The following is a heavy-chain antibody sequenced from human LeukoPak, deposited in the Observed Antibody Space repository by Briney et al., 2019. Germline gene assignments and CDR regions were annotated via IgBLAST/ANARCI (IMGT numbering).Heavy chain of an antibody. CDR2: IYWDDDK. Sequence: SGPTLVNPTQTLTLTCTFSGFSLSTSGVGVGWIRQPPGKALEWLALIYWDDDKRYSPSLKSRLTITKDTSKNQVVLTMTNMDPVDTATYYCAHSARYCSGGSCYSALGGMDVWGQGTTVTVSS. CDR3: AHSARYCSGGSCYSALGGMDV. CDR1: GFSLSTSGVG. D-gene: IGHD2-15*01. V-gene: IGHV2-5*02. J-gene: IGHJ6*02.